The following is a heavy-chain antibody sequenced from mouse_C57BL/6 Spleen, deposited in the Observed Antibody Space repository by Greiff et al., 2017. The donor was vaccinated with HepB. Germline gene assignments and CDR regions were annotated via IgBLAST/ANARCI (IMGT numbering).Heavy chain of an antibody. J-gene: IGHJ3*01. CDR2: IDPENGDT. CDR3: TTLYGSSRGSLIAY. Sequence: EVQLQQSGAELVRPGASVKLSCTASGFNIKDDYMHWVKQRPEQGLEWIGWIDPENGDTEYASKFQGKATITADTSSNTAYLQLSSLTSEDTAVYYCTTLYGSSRGSLIAYWGQGTLVTVSA. CDR1: GFNIKDDY. V-gene: IGHV14-4*01. D-gene: IGHD1-1*01.